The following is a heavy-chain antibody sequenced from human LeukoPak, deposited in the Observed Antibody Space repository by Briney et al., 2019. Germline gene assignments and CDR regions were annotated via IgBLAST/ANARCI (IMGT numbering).Heavy chain of an antibody. Sequence: PGGSLRLSCAASGFTFSSYSMNWVRQAPGKGLEWVSSISSSSSYIYYADSVKGRFTISRDNAKNSLYLQMNSLRAEDTAVYCARGRAKYSSSWYGGDYYYGMDVWGQGTTVTVSS. D-gene: IGHD6-13*01. CDR1: GFTFSSYS. CDR3: ARGRAKYSSSWYGGDYYYGMDV. CDR2: ISSSSSYI. J-gene: IGHJ6*02. V-gene: IGHV3-21*01.